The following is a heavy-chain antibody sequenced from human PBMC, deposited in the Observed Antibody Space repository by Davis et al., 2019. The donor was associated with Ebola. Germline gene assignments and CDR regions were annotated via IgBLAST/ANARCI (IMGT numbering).Heavy chain of an antibody. CDR2: IYYSGST. Sequence: SETLSLTCTVSGGSISSYYWSWIRQPPGKGLEWIGYIYYSGSTNYNPSLKSRVTISVDTSKNQFSLKLSSVTAADTAVYYCARFNYYGSGSYTRWGQGTLVTVSS. V-gene: IGHV4-59*12. CDR1: GGSISSYY. J-gene: IGHJ4*02. D-gene: IGHD3-10*01. CDR3: ARFNYYGSGSYTR.